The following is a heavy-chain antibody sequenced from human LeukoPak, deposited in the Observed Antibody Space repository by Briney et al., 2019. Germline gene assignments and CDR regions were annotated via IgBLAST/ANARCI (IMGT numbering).Heavy chain of an antibody. CDR3: VRGGGLDV. CDR1: GFTFSSYW. Sequence: GGSLRLSCAASGFTFSSYWMNWARQAPGKGLEWVASINHNGNANYYVDSVKGGFTISRDNAKNSLYLQMSNLRAEYTAVYFCVRGGGLDVWGQGATVTVSS. J-gene: IGHJ6*02. CDR2: INHNGNAN. V-gene: IGHV3-7*03. D-gene: IGHD3-16*01.